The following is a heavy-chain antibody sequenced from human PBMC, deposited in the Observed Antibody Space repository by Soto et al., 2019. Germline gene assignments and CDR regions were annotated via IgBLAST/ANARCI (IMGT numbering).Heavy chain of an antibody. Sequence: EPLTLTCTVSGVSFTTQSMSWVRQVPGKGLELVSGISGSGSSTYYEDSVKGRFSISRDNSKNTLYPQMNSLRADDAAVYHCSKGQKSGTYRFYFDYWGQGALVTVSS. CDR3: SKGQKSGTYRFYFDY. V-gene: IGHV3-23*02. D-gene: IGHD1-26*01. CDR1: GVSFTTQS. J-gene: IGHJ4*02. CDR2: ISGSGSST.